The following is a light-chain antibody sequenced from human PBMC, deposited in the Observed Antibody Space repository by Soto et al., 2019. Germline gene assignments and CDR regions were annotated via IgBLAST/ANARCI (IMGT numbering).Light chain of an antibody. CDR3: QQYNNWPQT. V-gene: IGKV3-15*01. Sequence: EIVMTQSPATLSVSPGERATLSCRASQSVSSNLAWYQQKPGQAPRLLIYGASTRATGIPARFSGSGSGTEFTLTIRSLQSEDFAVYYCQQYNNWPQTFGPGTKVDIK. CDR2: GAS. J-gene: IGKJ3*01. CDR1: QSVSSN.